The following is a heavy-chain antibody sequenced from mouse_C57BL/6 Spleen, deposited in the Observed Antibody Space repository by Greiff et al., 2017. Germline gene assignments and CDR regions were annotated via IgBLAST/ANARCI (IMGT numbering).Heavy chain of an antibody. CDR1: GYSITSGYY. Sequence: EVKLMESGPGLVKPSQSLSLTCSVTGYSITSGYYWNWIRQFPGNKLEWMGYISYDGSNNYNPSLKNRISITRDTSKNQFFLKLNSVTTEDTATYYCARGYYGFDYWGQGTTLTVSS. CDR3: ARGYYGFDY. D-gene: IGHD1-1*01. V-gene: IGHV3-6*01. J-gene: IGHJ2*01. CDR2: ISYDGSN.